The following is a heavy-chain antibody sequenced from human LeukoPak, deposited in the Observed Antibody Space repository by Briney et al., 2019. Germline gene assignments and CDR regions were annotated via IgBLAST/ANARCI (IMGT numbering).Heavy chain of an antibody. J-gene: IGHJ4*02. CDR1: GGSFSSYY. CDR3: ARRVVGTTYDY. Sequence: SETLSLTCTVSGGSFSSYYWSWIRQPPGKVLEWIGYIYTSGSTNYNPSLKSRVIISLDMSTNQFSLKLSSVTAADTAVYYCARRVVGTTYDYWGQGTLVTVSS. CDR2: IYTSGST. D-gene: IGHD1-26*01. V-gene: IGHV4-4*09.